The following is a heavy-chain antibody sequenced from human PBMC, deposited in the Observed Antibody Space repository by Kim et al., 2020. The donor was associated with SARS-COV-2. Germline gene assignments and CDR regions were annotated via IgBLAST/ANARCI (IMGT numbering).Heavy chain of an antibody. V-gene: IGHV4-39*01. CDR3: ARLRSGYDLVGITMMGYYYYGMDV. J-gene: IGHJ6*02. D-gene: IGHD3-22*01. Sequence: SETLSLTCTVSGGSISSSSYYWGWIRQPPGKGLEWIGSIYYSGSTYYNPSLKSRVTISVDTSKNQFSLKLSSVTAADTAVYYCARLRSGYDLVGITMMGYYYYGMDVWGQGTTVTVSS. CDR2: IYYSGST. CDR1: GGSISSSSYY.